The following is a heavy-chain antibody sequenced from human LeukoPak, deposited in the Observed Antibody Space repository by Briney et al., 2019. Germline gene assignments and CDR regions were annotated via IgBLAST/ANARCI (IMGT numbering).Heavy chain of an antibody. D-gene: IGHD2-2*01. J-gene: IGHJ4*02. CDR1: GGSISSCGYY. Sequence: SQTLSLTCTVSGGSISSCGYYWRWLPQHPGKGLEWIVYIYYSGSTYYNPTLKSRVIISVDTSKNQFSLKLSTVTAADTAVYYCARGGPGPAAADYWGQGTLVTVSS. V-gene: IGHV4-31*03. CDR3: ARGGPGPAAADY. CDR2: IYYSGST.